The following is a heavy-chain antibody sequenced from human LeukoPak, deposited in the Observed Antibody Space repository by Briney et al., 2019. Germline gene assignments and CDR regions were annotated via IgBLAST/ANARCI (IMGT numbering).Heavy chain of an antibody. Sequence: PGRSLRLSCAASGFTFSSYGMYWVRQAPGKGLEWVAVISYDERNKYYADSVKGRFTSSRDNSKNTLYLQMNSLRAEDTAVYYCAKDWSIVAPGRIYYYYGMDVWGQGTTVTVSS. CDR1: GFTFSSYG. CDR2: ISYDERNK. D-gene: IGHD6-13*01. J-gene: IGHJ6*02. V-gene: IGHV3-30*18. CDR3: AKDWSIVAPGRIYYYYGMDV.